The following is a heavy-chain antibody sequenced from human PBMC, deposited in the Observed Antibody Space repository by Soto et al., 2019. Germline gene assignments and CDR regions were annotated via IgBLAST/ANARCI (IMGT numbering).Heavy chain of an antibody. CDR1: GFTFSSFS. CDR2: ISGGGDTV. D-gene: IGHD1-26*01. Sequence: EVQLVESGGDLVQPGGSLRLSCAASGFTFSSFSMNWVRQTPGKGLEWVSYISGGGDTVYYTESVRGRFTISRDNARNSLYLQMTSLRGEDTAMYYCARAWSGSYRSYGMDVW. J-gene: IGHJ6*01. V-gene: IGHV3-48*01. CDR3: ARAWSGSYRSYGMDV.